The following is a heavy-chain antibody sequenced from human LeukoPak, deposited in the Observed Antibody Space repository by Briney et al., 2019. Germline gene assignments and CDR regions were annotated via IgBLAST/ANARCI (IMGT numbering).Heavy chain of an antibody. J-gene: IGHJ4*02. CDR2: ISGSTTYI. Sequence: GGSLRLSCAASGFTVSSNYMNWVRQAPGKGLEWVSSISGSTTYIYYTDSVKGRFTVSRDNARNSLYLQMNGLGAEDTAVYYCARALGVTTGYYFDYWGQGILVTVSS. CDR3: ARALGVTTGYYFDY. CDR1: GFTVSSNY. V-gene: IGHV3-21*01. D-gene: IGHD4-17*01.